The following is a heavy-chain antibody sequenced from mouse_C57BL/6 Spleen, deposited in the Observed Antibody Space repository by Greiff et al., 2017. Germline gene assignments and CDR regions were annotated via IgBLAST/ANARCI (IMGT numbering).Heavy chain of an antibody. Sequence: EVQLQQSGTVLARPGASVKMSCKTSGYTFTSYWMHWVKQRPGQGLEWIGAIYPGNSDTSYNQKFKGKAKLTAVTSASTAYMELGSLTNEDSAVYYCTREGNYVPYYAMDYWGQGTSVTVSS. J-gene: IGHJ4*01. CDR2: IYPGNSDT. V-gene: IGHV1-5*01. D-gene: IGHD2-1*01. CDR3: TREGNYVPYYAMDY. CDR1: GYTFTSYW.